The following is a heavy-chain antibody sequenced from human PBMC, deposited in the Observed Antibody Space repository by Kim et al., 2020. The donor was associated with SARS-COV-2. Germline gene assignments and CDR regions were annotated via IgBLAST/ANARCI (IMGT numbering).Heavy chain of an antibody. J-gene: IGHJ4*02. CDR2: INHSGST. CDR3: ARGAEQWLEYYFDY. CDR1: GGSFSGYY. D-gene: IGHD6-19*01. V-gene: IGHV4-34*01. Sequence: SETLSLTCAVYGGSFSGYYWSWIRQPPGKGLEWIGEINHSGSTNYNPSLKSRVTISVDTSKNQFSLKLSSVTAADTAVYYCARGAEQWLEYYFDYWGQGTLVTVSS.